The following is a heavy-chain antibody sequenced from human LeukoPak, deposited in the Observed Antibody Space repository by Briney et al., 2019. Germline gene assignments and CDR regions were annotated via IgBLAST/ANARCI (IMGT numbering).Heavy chain of an antibody. CDR3: ARTISSSGIYYYYYMDV. CDR1: GFTVSSNY. J-gene: IGHJ6*03. Sequence: PGGSLRLSCAASGFTVSSNYMSWVRQAPGKGLEWVSVIYSGGSTYYTDSVKCLFTISRDNSKNTLYLQMNSLRAEDTAVYYCARTISSSGIYYYYYMDVWGKGTTVTVSS. V-gene: IGHV3-53*01. CDR2: IYSGGST. D-gene: IGHD6-6*01.